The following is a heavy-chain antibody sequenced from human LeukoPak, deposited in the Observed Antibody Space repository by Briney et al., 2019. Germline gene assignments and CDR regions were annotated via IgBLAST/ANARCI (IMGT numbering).Heavy chain of an antibody. CDR2: ISGSGGST. Sequence: PGGSLRLSCAASGFTFSSYAMSWVRQAPGKGLEWVSAISGSGGSTYYADSVKGRFTISRDNSKNTLYLQMNRVRAEDTTVYYCASPLLRFLEWSYWGQGTLVTVSS. D-gene: IGHD3-3*01. CDR3: ASPLLRFLEWSY. V-gene: IGHV3-23*01. CDR1: GFTFSSYA. J-gene: IGHJ4*02.